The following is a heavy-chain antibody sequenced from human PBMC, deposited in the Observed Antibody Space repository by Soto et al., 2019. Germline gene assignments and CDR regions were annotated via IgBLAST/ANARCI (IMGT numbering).Heavy chain of an antibody. CDR2: INSDGSST. V-gene: IGHV3-74*01. D-gene: IGHD4-17*01. CDR1: GLPFSGYW. CDR3: ARGVPGHYGCDY. J-gene: IGHJ4*02. Sequence: VQLVESGGGLVQPGGSLRLSCEASGLPFSGYWMHWVRQAPGKGLVWVSRINSDGSSTNYADSVKGRFTISRDNVKNTLYLQMDSLRSEDTAVYYCARGVPGHYGCDYWGQGNLVTVSS.